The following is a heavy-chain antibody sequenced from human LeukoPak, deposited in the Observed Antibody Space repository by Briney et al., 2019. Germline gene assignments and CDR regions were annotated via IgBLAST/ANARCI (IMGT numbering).Heavy chain of an antibody. V-gene: IGHV1-46*01. CDR1: GYTFTSYY. J-gene: IGHJ4*02. Sequence: GASVKVSCKASGYTFTSYYMNWVRQAPGQRLEWMGIINPSGGSTSYAQKFQGRVTMTRDMSTSTVYIELSSLRSEDTAVYYCARATDCSGGSCYGGGDYWGQGTLVTVSS. CDR2: INPSGGST. CDR3: ARATDCSGGSCYGGGDY. D-gene: IGHD2-15*01.